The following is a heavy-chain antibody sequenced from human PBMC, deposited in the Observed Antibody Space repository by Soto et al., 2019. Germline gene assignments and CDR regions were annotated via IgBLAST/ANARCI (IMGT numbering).Heavy chain of an antibody. J-gene: IGHJ4*02. CDR2: INAGNGNT. V-gene: IGHV1-3*01. Sequence: ASVKVSCKASGYTFTSYAMHWVRQAPGQRLEWMGWINAGNGNTKYSQKFQGRVTITRDTSASTAYMELSSLRSEDTAVYYCARAYSSSWLLYYFDDWGQGTLVTVS. CDR3: ARAYSSSWLLYYFDD. CDR1: GYTFTSYA. D-gene: IGHD6-6*01.